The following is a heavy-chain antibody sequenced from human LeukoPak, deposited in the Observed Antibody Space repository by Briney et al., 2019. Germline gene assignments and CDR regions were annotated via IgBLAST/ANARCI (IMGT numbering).Heavy chain of an antibody. V-gene: IGHV4-38-2*02. D-gene: IGHD2-21*02. Sequence: SETLSLTCTVSGYSISSGYYWGWIRQPPGKGLEWIGSIYHSGSTYYNPSLKSRVTISVDTSKNQFSLKLSSVTAADTAVYYYARVSVVTQIDYWGQGTLVTVSS. J-gene: IGHJ4*02. CDR1: GYSISSGYY. CDR3: ARVSVVTQIDY. CDR2: IYHSGST.